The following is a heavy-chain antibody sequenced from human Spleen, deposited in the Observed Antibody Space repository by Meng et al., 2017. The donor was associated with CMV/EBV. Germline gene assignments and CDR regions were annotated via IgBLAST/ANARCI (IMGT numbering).Heavy chain of an antibody. D-gene: IGHD3-3*01. CDR2: IRYDGSNK. CDR1: GFTFSDYY. J-gene: IGHJ4*02. CDR3: AKDPTPYYDFWSGSYSDY. Sequence: GGSLRLSCAASGFTFSDYYMNWVRQAPGKGLEWVTYIRYDGSNKYYADSVKGRFTISRDNSKNTLYLQMNSLGTEDTAVYFCAKDPTPYYDFWSGSYSDYWGQGTLVTVSS. V-gene: IGHV3-30*02.